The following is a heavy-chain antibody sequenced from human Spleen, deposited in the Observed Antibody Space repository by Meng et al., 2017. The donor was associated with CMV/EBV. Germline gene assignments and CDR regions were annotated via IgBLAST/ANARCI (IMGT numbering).Heavy chain of an antibody. J-gene: IGHJ4*02. Sequence: QVHLVESGGGVVLPGGSLGLSCAASGFTFSSYGMYGVRQAPGKGLECVAFIRYDGSYKYYGDSVKGRFTISRDNSKNTVYLQMNSLRPEDTAVYYCAKDGRFGEYWGQGTLVTVSS. D-gene: IGHD3-10*01. CDR1: GFTFSSYG. CDR2: IRYDGSYK. CDR3: AKDGRFGEY. V-gene: IGHV3-30*02.